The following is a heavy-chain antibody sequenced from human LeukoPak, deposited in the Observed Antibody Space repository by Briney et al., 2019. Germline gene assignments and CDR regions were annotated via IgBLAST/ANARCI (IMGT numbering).Heavy chain of an antibody. CDR2: IYPRDGST. J-gene: IGHJ4*02. CDR1: GYTFTSNY. Sequence: ASVKVSCKASGYTFTSNYIHWVRQAPGQGLEWMGMIYPRDGSTSYAQKFQGRVTVTRDTSTSTVHMELSGLRSEDTAVCYCARDQEGFDYWGQGTLVTVSS. V-gene: IGHV1-46*01. CDR3: ARDQEGFDY.